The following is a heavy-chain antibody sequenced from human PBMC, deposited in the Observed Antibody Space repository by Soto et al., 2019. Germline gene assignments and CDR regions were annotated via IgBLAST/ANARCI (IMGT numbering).Heavy chain of an antibody. Sequence: GGSLRLSCAAAGFTFSSYSMNWVRQAPGKGLEWVSSISSSSSYIYYADSVKGRFTISRDNAKNSLYLQMNSLRAEDTAVYYCARAQVANYYDSSGLGYWGQGTLVTGSS. CDR2: ISSSSSYI. J-gene: IGHJ4*02. CDR1: GFTFSSYS. CDR3: ARAQVANYYDSSGLGY. V-gene: IGHV3-21*01. D-gene: IGHD3-22*01.